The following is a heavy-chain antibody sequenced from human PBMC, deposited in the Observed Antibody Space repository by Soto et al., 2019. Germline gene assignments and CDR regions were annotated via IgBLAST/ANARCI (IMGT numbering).Heavy chain of an antibody. CDR1: GFTFSSYA. D-gene: IGHD3-16*02. J-gene: IGHJ6*03. V-gene: IGHV3-23*01. Sequence: GGSLRLSCAASGFTFSSYAMSWVRQAPGKGLEWVSAISGSGGSTYYADSVKGRFTISRDNSKNTLYLQMNSLRAEDTAVYYCAKDTIVSLYYYYYYMDVWGKGTTVTVSS. CDR2: ISGSGGST. CDR3: AKDTIVSLYYYYYYMDV.